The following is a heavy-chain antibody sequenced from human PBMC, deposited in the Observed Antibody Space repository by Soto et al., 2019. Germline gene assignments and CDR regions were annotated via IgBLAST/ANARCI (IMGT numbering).Heavy chain of an antibody. CDR1: GFTFSNYG. CDR2: ILYDGSNK. D-gene: IGHD3-3*01. V-gene: IGHV3-33*01. Sequence: GGSLRLSCAASGFTFSNYGMHWARQAPGKGLEWAAAILYDGSNKYYADSVKGRFTISRDNSKNTLYLQMNSLRAEDTAVYYCARDKRDLRFLEWSYYFDFWGQGTLVTVSS. CDR3: ARDKRDLRFLEWSYYFDF. J-gene: IGHJ4*02.